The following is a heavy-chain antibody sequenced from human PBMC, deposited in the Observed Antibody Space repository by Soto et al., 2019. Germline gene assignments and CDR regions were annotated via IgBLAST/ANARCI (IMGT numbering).Heavy chain of an antibody. CDR3: ARSGGGSALGAYGSGSYDYYYGMDV. Sequence: ASVKVSCKASGYTFTSYGISWVRQAPGQGLEWMGWISAYNGNTNYAQKLQGRVTMTRDTSASTAYMELSSLRSEDTAVYYCARSGGGSALGAYGSGSYDYYYGMDVWGQGTTVTVSS. CDR1: GYTFTSYG. D-gene: IGHD3-10*01. CDR2: ISAYNGNT. V-gene: IGHV1-18*01. J-gene: IGHJ6*02.